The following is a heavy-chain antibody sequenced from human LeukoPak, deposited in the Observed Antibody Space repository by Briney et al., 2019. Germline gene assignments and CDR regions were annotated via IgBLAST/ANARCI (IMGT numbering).Heavy chain of an antibody. CDR3: VKDKSRHSSGYYYYFDY. J-gene: IGHJ4*02. D-gene: IGHD3-22*01. V-gene: IGHV3-9*01. CDR2: ITWNSDRSI. CDR1: GFSFYEYV. Sequence: GGSLRLSCAASGFSFYEYVLHWVRDAPGKGLEWVSGITWNSDRSIGYADAVKGRFTISRDNAKKSLYLQMNSLRVEDTALYFCVKDKSRHSSGYYYYFDYWGQGTLVTVSS.